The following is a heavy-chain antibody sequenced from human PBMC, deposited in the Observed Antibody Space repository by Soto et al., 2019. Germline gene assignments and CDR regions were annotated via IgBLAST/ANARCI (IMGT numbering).Heavy chain of an antibody. CDR1: GFTFTSYA. D-gene: IGHD3-10*01. CDR3: ARVPPWGNSAGDYYIQHYDS. Sequence: ASVKVSCKSSGFTFTSYAIHWLRQAPGQRPQWMGWINGGSGNTKYSQDFQGRVTFTRDTFATTAYLELSSLRSEDTAVYYCARVPPWGNSAGDYYIQHYDSWGQGTPVTVS. J-gene: IGHJ4*02. CDR2: INGGSGNT. V-gene: IGHV1-3*01.